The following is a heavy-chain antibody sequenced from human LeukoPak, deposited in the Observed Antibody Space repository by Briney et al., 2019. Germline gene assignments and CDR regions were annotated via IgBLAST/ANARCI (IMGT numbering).Heavy chain of an antibody. V-gene: IGHV4-39*07. CDR3: ARLGDWWYWFDP. CDR2: INHSGST. J-gene: IGHJ5*02. D-gene: IGHD2-8*02. CDR1: GGSISSGDYY. Sequence: PSETLSLTCTVSGGSISSGDYYWSWIRQPPGKGLEWIGEINHSGSTNYNPSLKSRVTISVDTSKSQFSLKLSSVTAADTAVYYCARLGDWWYWFDPWGQGTLVTVSS.